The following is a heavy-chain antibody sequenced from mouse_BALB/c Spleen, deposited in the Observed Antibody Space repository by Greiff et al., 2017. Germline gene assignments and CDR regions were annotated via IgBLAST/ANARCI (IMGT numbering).Heavy chain of an antibody. J-gene: IGHJ4*01. D-gene: IGHD2-1*01. CDR2: IDPSDSET. CDR1: GYSFTSYW. CDR3: ASYGNYERGAMDY. V-gene: IGHV1S126*01. Sequence: VQLQQSGPQLVRPGASVKISCKASGYSFTSYWMHWVKQRPGQGLEWIGMIDPSDSETRLNQKFKDKATLTVDKSSSTAYMQLSSPTSEDSAVYYCASYGNYERGAMDYWGQGTSVTVSS.